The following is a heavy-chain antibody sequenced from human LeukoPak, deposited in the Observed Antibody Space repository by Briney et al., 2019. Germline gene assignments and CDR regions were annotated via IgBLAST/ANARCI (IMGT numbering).Heavy chain of an antibody. Sequence: GGSLRLSRAASGFTFSSYWMTWVRQAPGKGLEWVANINQDGSEKYYVDSVKGRFTISRDNAKNSLYLQMNSLRAEDTALYYCARGDWGPYYWGQGTLVTVSS. CDR2: INQDGSEK. D-gene: IGHD7-27*01. CDR3: ARGDWGPYY. CDR1: GFTFSSYW. J-gene: IGHJ4*02. V-gene: IGHV3-7*01.